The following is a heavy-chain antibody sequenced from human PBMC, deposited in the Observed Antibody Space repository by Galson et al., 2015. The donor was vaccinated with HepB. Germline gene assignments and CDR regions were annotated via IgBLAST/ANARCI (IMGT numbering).Heavy chain of an antibody. CDR1: GFTFSSYS. D-gene: IGHD5-18*01. CDR3: ATVLPMVRWPSRLDY. CDR2: ISSSSSTI. V-gene: IGHV3-48*01. J-gene: IGHJ4*02. Sequence: SLRLSCAASGFTFSSYSMNWVRRAPGKGLEWVSYISSSSSTIYYADSVKGRFTISRDNAKNSLYLQMNSLRSEDTAVYYCATVLPMVRWPSRLDYWGQGTLVTVSS.